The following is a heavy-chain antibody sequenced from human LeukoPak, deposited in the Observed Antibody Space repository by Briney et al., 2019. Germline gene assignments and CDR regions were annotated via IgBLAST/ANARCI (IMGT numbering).Heavy chain of an antibody. V-gene: IGHV1-69*04. CDR1: GGTFSSYA. D-gene: IGHD4-17*01. CDR2: VIPILGIA. CDR3: ARDIGYGVDY. J-gene: IGHJ4*02. Sequence: SVKVSCKASGGTFSSYAISWVRQAPGQGLEWMGRVIPILGIANYAQKFQGRVTITADKSTSTAYMELSSLRSEDTAVYYCARDIGYGVDYWGQGTLVTVSS.